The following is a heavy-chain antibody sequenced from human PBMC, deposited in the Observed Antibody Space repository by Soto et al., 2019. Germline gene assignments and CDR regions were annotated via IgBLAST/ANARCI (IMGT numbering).Heavy chain of an antibody. CDR3: AKVGRITIFGVDGWFDP. J-gene: IGHJ5*02. V-gene: IGHV3-23*01. CDR2: ISGSGGST. CDR1: GFTFSSYA. Sequence: EVQLLESGGGLVQPGGSLRLSCAASGFTFSSYAMSWVRQAPGKGLEWVSAISGSGGSTYYADSVKGRFTNSRDNSKNTLYLQMNSLRAEDTAVYYCAKVGRITIFGVDGWFDPWGQGTLVTVSS. D-gene: IGHD3-3*01.